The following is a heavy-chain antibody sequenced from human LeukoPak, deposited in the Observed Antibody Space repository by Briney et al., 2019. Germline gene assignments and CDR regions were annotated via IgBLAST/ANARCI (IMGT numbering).Heavy chain of an antibody. J-gene: IGHJ4*02. CDR2: IYHSGST. CDR3: AVGLRGYSGYVPDY. V-gene: IGHV4-4*02. CDR1: GGSISTNNW. D-gene: IGHD5-12*01. Sequence: PSGTLSLTCAVSGGSISTNNWWWSWVRQPPGKGLEWIGEIYHSGSTNYNPSLKSRVTISVDKSNNQFSLKLSSVTAADTAVYYCAVGLRGYSGYVPDYWGQGTLVTVSS.